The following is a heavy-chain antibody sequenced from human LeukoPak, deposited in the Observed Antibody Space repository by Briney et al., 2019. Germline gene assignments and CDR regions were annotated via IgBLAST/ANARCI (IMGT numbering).Heavy chain of an antibody. CDR3: ARTSRSSSIDD. CDR1: GFTFSNYW. CDR2: INQGGSDK. D-gene: IGHD2-15*01. V-gene: IGHV3-7*01. J-gene: IGHJ4*02. Sequence: GGSLRLSGAASGFTFSNYWMSWVRQAPRKGLEWVANINQGGSDKSYVDSVKGRFTISRDNAKNSLYLEMNSLRVEDTAMYYCARTSRSSSIDDWGQGTLVTVSS.